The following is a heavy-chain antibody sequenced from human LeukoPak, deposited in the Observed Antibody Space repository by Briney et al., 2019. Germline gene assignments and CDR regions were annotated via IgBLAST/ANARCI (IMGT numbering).Heavy chain of an antibody. D-gene: IGHD1-26*01. V-gene: IGHV1-69*05. Sequence: SVKVSCKASGGTFSSYTISWVRQAPGQGLEWMGGFIPVFGTANYAQKFQGRVTISTDESTSTAYMELSSLRSEDTAVYYCARDGLLGVRGYYYMDVWGKGTTVTVSS. J-gene: IGHJ6*03. CDR2: FIPVFGTA. CDR3: ARDGLLGVRGYYYMDV. CDR1: GGTFSSYT.